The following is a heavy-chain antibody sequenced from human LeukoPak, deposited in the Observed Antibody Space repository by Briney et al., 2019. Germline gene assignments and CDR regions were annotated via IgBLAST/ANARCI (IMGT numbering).Heavy chain of an antibody. J-gene: IGHJ5*02. V-gene: IGHV3-30*02. Sequence: GSLRLSWAASGFSFSSSGMHWVGQAPGKGPEWVAFTRFDDSYKAYGDSVKGRFTISRDNSKNTLYLQMDSLRSDDTAVYYCAKSSAGITWFDPWGQGTLVTVSS. CDR3: AKSSAGITWFDP. D-gene: IGHD1-1*01. CDR2: TRFDDSYK. CDR1: GFSFSSSG.